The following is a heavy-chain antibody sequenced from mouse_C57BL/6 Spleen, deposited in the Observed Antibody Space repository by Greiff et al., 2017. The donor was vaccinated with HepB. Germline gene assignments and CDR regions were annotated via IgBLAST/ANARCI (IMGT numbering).Heavy chain of an antibody. J-gene: IGHJ2*01. CDR3: ARDGLRDFDY. CDR1: GFTFSSYT. CDR2: ISGGGGNT. Sequence: EVKVEESGGGLVKPGGSLKLSCAASGFTFSSYTMSWVRQTPEKRLEWVATISGGGGNTYYPDSVKGRFTISRDNAKNTLYLQMSSLRSEDTALYYCARDGLRDFDYWGQGTTLTVSS. V-gene: IGHV5-9*01. D-gene: IGHD2-4*01.